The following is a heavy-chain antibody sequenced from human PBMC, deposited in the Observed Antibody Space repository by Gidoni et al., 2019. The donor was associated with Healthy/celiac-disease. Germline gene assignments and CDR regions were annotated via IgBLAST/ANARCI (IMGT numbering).Heavy chain of an antibody. CDR2: IIPIFGPA. CDR3: ASLPPDILTGYYWGSLRYYFDY. Sequence: QVQLVQSGAEVKKPGSSVKVSCKASGGTFSSYAISWVRQAPVQGLEWMGGIIPIFGPANYAQKFQGRFTITADESTSTAYMELSSLRSEDTAVYYCASLPPDILTGYYWGSLRYYFDYWGQGTLVTVSS. D-gene: IGHD3-9*01. J-gene: IGHJ4*02. V-gene: IGHV1-69*01. CDR1: GGTFSSYA.